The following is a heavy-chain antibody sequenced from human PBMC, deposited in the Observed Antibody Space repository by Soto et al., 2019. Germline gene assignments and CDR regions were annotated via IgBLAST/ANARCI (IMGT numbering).Heavy chain of an antibody. CDR2: ISGSGGST. Sequence: GGSLTLSCAASGFTFSSYAMSWVRQAPGKGLEWVSAISGSGGSTYYADSVKGRFTISRDNSKNTLYLQMNSLRAEDTAVYYCAKAQGGGYTGIRSIYFDYWGQGTLVTVSS. CDR3: AKAQGGGYTGIRSIYFDY. CDR1: GFTFSSYA. D-gene: IGHD5-12*01. J-gene: IGHJ4*02. V-gene: IGHV3-23*01.